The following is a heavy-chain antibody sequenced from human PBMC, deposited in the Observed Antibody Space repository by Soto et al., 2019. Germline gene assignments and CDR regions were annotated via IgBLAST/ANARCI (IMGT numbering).Heavy chain of an antibody. CDR2: INHSGST. CDR1: GGSFSGYY. CDR3: AGLKKRGMYSSGWPHDY. Sequence: SETLSLTCAVYGGSFSGYYWSWIRQPPGKGLEWIGEINHSGSTNYNPSLKSRVTISVDTSKNQFSLKLSSVTAADTAVYYCAGLKKRGMYSSGWPHDYWGQGTLVTVSS. D-gene: IGHD6-19*01. J-gene: IGHJ4*02. V-gene: IGHV4-34*01.